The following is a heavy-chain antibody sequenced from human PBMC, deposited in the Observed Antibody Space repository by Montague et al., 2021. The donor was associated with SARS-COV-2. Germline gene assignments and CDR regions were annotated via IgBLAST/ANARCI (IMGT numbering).Heavy chain of an antibody. CDR3: VATYNGNWYYFDY. J-gene: IGHJ4*02. D-gene: IGHD6-13*01. CDR2: LHYAGSA. V-gene: IGHV4-39*01. CDR1: GGSFSSGDSY. Sequence: SETLSLTCSVSGGSFSSGDSYWGWLRQAPGKGLEWISDLHYAGSAYYNPSLRSRVTISADTSKNQFSLKLNSVTAADTTVYYCVATYNGNWYYFDYWGQGTLVTVSS.